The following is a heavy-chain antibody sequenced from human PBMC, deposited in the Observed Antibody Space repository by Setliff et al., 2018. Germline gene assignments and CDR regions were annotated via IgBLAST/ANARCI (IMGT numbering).Heavy chain of an antibody. V-gene: IGHV1-3*01. J-gene: IGHJ4*02. D-gene: IGHD6-19*01. CDR3: ARSPPNRGSGSGWYGDF. Sequence: ASVKVSCKASGYTFTDYAMHWVRQAPGQRLEWMGWINPGNGNTKYSQKFQGRVTLTTDTPTSTAYMELRSLRSDDTAVYYCARSPPNRGSGSGWYGDFWGQGTLVTVSS. CDR1: GYTFTDYA. CDR2: INPGNGNT.